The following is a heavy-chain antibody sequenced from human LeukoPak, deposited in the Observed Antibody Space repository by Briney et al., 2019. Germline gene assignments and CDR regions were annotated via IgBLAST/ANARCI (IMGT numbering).Heavy chain of an antibody. J-gene: IGHJ4*02. CDR3: ASSSGYCSGGSCPGVFDY. D-gene: IGHD2-15*01. Sequence: GGSLRLSCAASGFTFSTYSMNWVRQAPGKGLEWVSYISSSGSTIYYADSVKGRFTISRDNAKNSLYLQMNSLRAEDTAVYYCASSSGYCSGGSCPGVFDYWGQGTLVTVSS. V-gene: IGHV3-48*04. CDR1: GFTFSTYS. CDR2: ISSSGSTI.